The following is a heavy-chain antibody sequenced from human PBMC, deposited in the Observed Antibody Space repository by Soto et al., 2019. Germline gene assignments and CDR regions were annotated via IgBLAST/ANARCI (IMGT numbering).Heavy chain of an antibody. Sequence: SETLSLTCTVSGGSISSGDYCWSWIRQPPGKGLEWIGYIYYSGSTYYNPSLKSRVTISVDTSKSQFSLKLSSVTAADTAVYYCARDNILGILYGGMDVWGQGTTVTVSS. V-gene: IGHV4-30-4*01. J-gene: IGHJ6*02. CDR3: ARDNILGILYGGMDV. CDR1: GGSISSGDYC. D-gene: IGHD3-3*01. CDR2: IYYSGST.